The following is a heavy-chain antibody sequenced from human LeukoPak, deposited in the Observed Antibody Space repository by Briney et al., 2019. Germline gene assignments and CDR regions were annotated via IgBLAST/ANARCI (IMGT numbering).Heavy chain of an antibody. Sequence: ASVKVSCKASGYTFTGYYMHWVRQAPGQGLEWMGRINPNSGGPNYAQKFQGRVTMTRDTSSSTAYMELSRLRSDDTAVYYCARDRITMVRGVKTVWFDPWGQGTLVTVSS. D-gene: IGHD3-10*01. CDR2: INPNSGGP. V-gene: IGHV1-2*06. J-gene: IGHJ5*02. CDR1: GYTFTGYY. CDR3: ARDRITMVRGVKTVWFDP.